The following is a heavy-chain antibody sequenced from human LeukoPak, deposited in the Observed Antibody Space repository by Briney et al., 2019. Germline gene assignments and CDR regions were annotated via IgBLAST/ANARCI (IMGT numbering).Heavy chain of an antibody. J-gene: IGHJ4*02. CDR1: GFTFSSYA. CDR2: ISGSGGST. D-gene: IGHD3-10*01. Sequence: GGSLRLSCAASGFTFSSYAMSWVRQAPGKGLEWVSAISGSGGSTYYADSVKGRFTISRDNSKNTLYLQMNSLRAEDTAVYYCAKAYYYGSGSYYNPLDYWGQGTLVTVSS. V-gene: IGHV3-23*01. CDR3: AKAYYYGSGSYYNPLDY.